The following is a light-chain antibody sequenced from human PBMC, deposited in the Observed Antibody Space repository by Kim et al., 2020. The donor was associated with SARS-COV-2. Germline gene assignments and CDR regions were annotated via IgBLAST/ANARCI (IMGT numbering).Light chain of an antibody. Sequence: ATITCKSSKSVLYISNNKNYLAWYQQKPGQPPKLLIYWASTRESGVPDRFSGSGSGTDFTLTISSLQAEDVAVYYCQQYFNTPWTFGQGTKVDIK. V-gene: IGKV4-1*01. CDR3: QQYFNTPWT. CDR1: KSVLYISNNKNY. J-gene: IGKJ1*01. CDR2: WAS.